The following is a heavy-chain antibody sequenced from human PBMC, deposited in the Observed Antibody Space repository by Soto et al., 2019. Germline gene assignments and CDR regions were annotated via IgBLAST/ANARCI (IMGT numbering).Heavy chain of an antibody. Sequence: SVKVSCKASGGTFSSYTISWVRQAPGQGLEWMGRIIPILGIANYAQKFQGRVTITADKSTSTAYMELSSLRSEDAAVYYCARWQLVPAAHQCQCNYRDVWRKETTVTVTS. J-gene: IGHJ6*03. D-gene: IGHD2-2*01. CDR1: GGTFSSYT. V-gene: IGHV1-69*02. CDR2: IIPILGIA. CDR3: ARWQLVPAAHQCQCNYRDV.